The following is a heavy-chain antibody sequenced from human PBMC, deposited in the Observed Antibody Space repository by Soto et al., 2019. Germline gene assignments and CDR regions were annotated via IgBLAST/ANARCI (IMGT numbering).Heavy chain of an antibody. CDR1: GFTFYTYE. V-gene: IGHV3-48*03. D-gene: IGHD3-10*01. J-gene: IGHJ3*01. CDR3: ATRSGGGGAFDF. CDR2: ISSSGSTT. Sequence: EVQLVESGGGLVQPGGSLRLSCAASGFTFYTYEMNWVRQAPGKGLEWVSYISSSGSTTYYADSVKGRFTISRDNAKNSRYLQMNGLRAEDTAIYYCATRSGGGGAFDFWGQGTMVTVSS.